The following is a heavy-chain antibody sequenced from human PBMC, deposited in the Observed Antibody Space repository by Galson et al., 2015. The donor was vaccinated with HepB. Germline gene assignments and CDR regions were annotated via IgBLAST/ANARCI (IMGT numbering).Heavy chain of an antibody. V-gene: IGHV1-46*04. J-gene: IGHJ5*02. CDR2: INPSGGST. D-gene: IGHD2-21*02. Sequence: SVKVSCKASGYTFTSYYMHWVRQAPGQGLEWMGIINPSGGSTSYAQKLQGRVTMTRDTSTRTVYMELSSLGSEDTAGYYCATGTLTDDSKGHFNWFDPWGQGTLVTVSS. CDR3: ATGTLTDDSKGHFNWFDP. CDR1: GYTFTSYY.